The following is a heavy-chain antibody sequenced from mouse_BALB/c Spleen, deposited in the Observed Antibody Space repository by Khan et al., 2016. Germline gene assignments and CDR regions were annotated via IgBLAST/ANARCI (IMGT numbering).Heavy chain of an antibody. CDR1: GDSITSGY. J-gene: IGHJ3*01. Sequence: EVQLVESGPSLVKPSQTLSLTCSVTGDSITSGYWNWIRKFPGNKLEYLGYINYSGTTYYNPSLKSRISITRDTSKNPYYLQLNSVSSEDTATYYCARNGPAWFTYWGQGTVVTVSA. CDR2: INYSGTT. V-gene: IGHV3-8*02. CDR3: ARNGPAWFTY.